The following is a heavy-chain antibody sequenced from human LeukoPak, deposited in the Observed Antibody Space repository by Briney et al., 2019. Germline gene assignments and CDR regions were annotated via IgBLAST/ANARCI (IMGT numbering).Heavy chain of an antibody. CDR1: GYTFTSYG. J-gene: IGHJ6*02. Sequence: GASVKVSCKASGYTFTSYGISWVRQAPGQGLEWMGWISAYNDNTNYAQKLQGRVTMTTDTSTSTAYMELRSLRSDDTAVYYCARSGLRFLDPYGMDVWGQGTTVTVSS. CDR2: ISAYNDNT. CDR3: ARSGLRFLDPYGMDV. V-gene: IGHV1-18*01. D-gene: IGHD3-3*01.